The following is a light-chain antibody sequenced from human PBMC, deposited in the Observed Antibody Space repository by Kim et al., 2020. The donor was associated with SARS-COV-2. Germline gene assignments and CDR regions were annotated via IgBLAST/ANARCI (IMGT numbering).Light chain of an antibody. V-gene: IGKV3-11*01. Sequence: PGARATLSCRTSQSVNNYLAWYQQKPGQAPRLLIYDASNRATGIPGRFSGSASGTDFTLTLSSLEPEDFAVHYCQQRAKWPLTFGGGTKVDI. CDR2: DAS. CDR3: QQRAKWPLT. J-gene: IGKJ4*01. CDR1: QSVNNY.